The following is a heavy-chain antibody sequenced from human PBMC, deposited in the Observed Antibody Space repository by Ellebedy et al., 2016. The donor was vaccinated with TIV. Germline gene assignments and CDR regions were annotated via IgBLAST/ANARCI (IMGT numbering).Heavy chain of an antibody. Sequence: GESLKISCAASGLTFSNYAMNWVRQAPGKGLEWVSTISGSGGRTYYADSVKGRFTISRDYYKNTLYLQMNSLRAEDTALYYCAKDEIGGAIHDAFDIWGQGTMVTVSS. CDR2: ISGSGGRT. D-gene: IGHD1-26*01. V-gene: IGHV3-23*01. J-gene: IGHJ3*02. CDR3: AKDEIGGAIHDAFDI. CDR1: GLTFSNYA.